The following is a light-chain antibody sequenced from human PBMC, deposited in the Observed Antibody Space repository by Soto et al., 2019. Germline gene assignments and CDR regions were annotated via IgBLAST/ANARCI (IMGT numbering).Light chain of an antibody. CDR2: DVN. V-gene: IGLV2-14*03. Sequence: QAVLTQPASVSGSPGQSITFSCTGTSSYVGSYDYVSWHQQHPGKAPKLIIYDVNNRPSGVPSRFSGSKSGNTASLIISGLQTEEEADYYCCAYSTSGTHVFGTGTKVTVL. CDR3: CAYSTSGTHV. CDR1: SSYVGSYDY. J-gene: IGLJ1*01.